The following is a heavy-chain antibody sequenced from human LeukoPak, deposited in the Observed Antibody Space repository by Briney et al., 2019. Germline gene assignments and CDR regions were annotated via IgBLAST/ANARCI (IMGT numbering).Heavy chain of an antibody. CDR1: GESINNYY. CDR3: ARKVGSFDI. V-gene: IGHV4-59*08. D-gene: IGHD2-2*01. Sequence: SETLSLTCTVSGESINNYYWSWIRQPPGKGLEWIGYIYEGRSTYYNPSLKSRVTISADASKNQFSLKLSSVTAADTSVYFCARKVGSFDIWGQGTMVTASS. J-gene: IGHJ3*02. CDR2: IYEGRST.